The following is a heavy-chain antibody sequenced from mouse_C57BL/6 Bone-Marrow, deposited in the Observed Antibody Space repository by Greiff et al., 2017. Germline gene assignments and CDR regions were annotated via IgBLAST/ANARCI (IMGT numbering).Heavy chain of an antibody. J-gene: IGHJ4*01. CDR1: GYSITSGYY. V-gene: IGHV3-6*01. CDR2: ISYDGSN. CDR3: AREGQYYYAMDY. Sequence: EVQRVESGPGLVKPSQSLSLTCSVTGYSITSGYYWNWIRQFPGNKLEWMGYISYDGSNNYNPSLKNRISITRDTSKNQFFLKLNSVTTEDTATYYCAREGQYYYAMDYWGQGTSVTVSS.